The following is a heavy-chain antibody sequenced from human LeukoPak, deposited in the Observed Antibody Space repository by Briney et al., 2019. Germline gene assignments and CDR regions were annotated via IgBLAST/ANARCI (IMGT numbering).Heavy chain of an antibody. Sequence: GSLRLSSAASGFTFSSYTMTWVRQPPGKGLEWIGEVNLQGSTNYNPSLMGRVAISVDTSENHISLQLTSVTAADTAVYYCAREGGPYRPLDYSGQGTLVTVSS. CDR1: GFTFSSYT. CDR2: VNLQGST. J-gene: IGHJ4*02. V-gene: IGHV4-4*02. CDR3: AREGGPYRPLDY.